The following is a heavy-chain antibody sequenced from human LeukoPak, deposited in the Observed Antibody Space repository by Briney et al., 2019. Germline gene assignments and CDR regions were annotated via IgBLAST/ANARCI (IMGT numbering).Heavy chain of an antibody. Sequence: TGGSLRLSCAASGFTFSSYSMNWVRQAPGKGLEWVSSISSSSSYIYYADSVKGRFTISRDNAKNSLYLQMNSLRAEDTAVYYCARDHTPNSSGWYLRLSYYYYYYGMDVWGQGTTVTVSS. J-gene: IGHJ6*02. CDR1: GFTFSSYS. CDR2: ISSSSSYI. CDR3: ARDHTPNSSGWYLRLSYYYYYYGMDV. V-gene: IGHV3-21*01. D-gene: IGHD6-19*01.